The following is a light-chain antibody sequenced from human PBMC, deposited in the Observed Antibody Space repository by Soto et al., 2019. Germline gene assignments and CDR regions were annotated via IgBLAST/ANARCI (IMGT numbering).Light chain of an antibody. Sequence: EIVMTQSPATLSVSPGERATLSCRARQSVSSNLAWYQQKPGQAPRLLIYGASTRATGIPARFSGSGSGTECTLTISSLQSEEFAVYYCQQYNNWPPWTFGQGTKVEIK. V-gene: IGKV3-15*01. CDR2: GAS. J-gene: IGKJ1*01. CDR1: QSVSSN. CDR3: QQYNNWPPWT.